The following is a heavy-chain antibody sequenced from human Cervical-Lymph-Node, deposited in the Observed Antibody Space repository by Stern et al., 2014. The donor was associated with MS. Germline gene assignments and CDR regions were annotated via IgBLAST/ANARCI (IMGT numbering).Heavy chain of an antibody. CDR2: IIPIFGTT. CDR1: GGT. D-gene: IGHD2-15*01. V-gene: IGHV1-69*01. Sequence: QMQLVQSGAEVKKPESSVKVSCRASGGTISWVRQAPGQGLEWMGWIIPIFGTTHYAQKFRGRVTITADESTSTVYMELTNLRSEDTAVYYCASGGVTAYCSGSGCYGWFDPWGQGTLVTVSA. CDR3: ASGGVTAYCSGSGCYGWFDP. J-gene: IGHJ5*02.